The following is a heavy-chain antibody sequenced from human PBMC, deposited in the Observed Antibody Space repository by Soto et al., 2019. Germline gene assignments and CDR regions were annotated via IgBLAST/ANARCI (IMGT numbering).Heavy chain of an antibody. CDR3: ARVVPGAEAWFGP. V-gene: IGHV1-18*01. CDR1: GYTFSNYG. D-gene: IGHD2-2*01. Sequence: QVQLVQSGGEVKRPGASVKVSCKTSGYTFSNYGITWVRQAPGQPLEWLGWISLYSDGTNYAQKFQGRVSTTTDTSTTTAYMELRGLRSDDTAVYYCARVVPGAEAWFGPWGQGTLVTVSS. J-gene: IGHJ5*02. CDR2: ISLYSDGT.